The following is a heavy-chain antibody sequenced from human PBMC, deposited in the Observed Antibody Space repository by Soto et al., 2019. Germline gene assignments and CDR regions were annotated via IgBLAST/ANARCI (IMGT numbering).Heavy chain of an antibody. J-gene: IGHJ4*02. CDR1: GGSISSGGYY. V-gene: IGHV4-31*03. CDR3: ARVSTPAGNDY. Sequence: QVQLQESGPGLVKPSQTLSLTCTVSGGSISSGGYYWSWIRQHPGKGLEWIGYIYYSGSTYYKPSINSRVTISADTSKNRFCLKLSSVTAADTGVYFCARVSTPAGNDYRGQGTLVTVSS. D-gene: IGHD4-4*01. CDR2: IYYSGST.